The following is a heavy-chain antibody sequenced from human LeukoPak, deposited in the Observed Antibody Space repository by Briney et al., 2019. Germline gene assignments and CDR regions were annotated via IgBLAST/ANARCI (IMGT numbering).Heavy chain of an antibody. CDR2: IYYSGST. V-gene: IGHV4-59*01. D-gene: IGHD6-13*01. CDR1: GSSISSYY. CDR3: ARGSSWYSHFGN. Sequence: SETLSLTCTVSGSSISSYYSNWIRQPPGKGLEWIGYIYYSGSTNYNPSLKSRVTISIDTSKNQFSLKLSSVTAADSALYYCARGSSWYSHFGNWGQGTLVTVSS. J-gene: IGHJ4*02.